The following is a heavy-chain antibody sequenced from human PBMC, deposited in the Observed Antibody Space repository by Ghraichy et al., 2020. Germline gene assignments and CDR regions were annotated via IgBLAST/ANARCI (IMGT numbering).Heavy chain of an antibody. Sequence: ESLNISCSASGFAFSDYNMYWVRQAPGKGLEYVSGISSNGATTYYADSVKGRFTISRDNPKNTLYFQVSSLRADDTAVYYCVRRPDDYIWGTSRPFDHWGQGTLVTVSS. J-gene: IGHJ4*02. CDR1: GFAFSDYN. CDR3: VRRPDDYIWGTSRPFDH. V-gene: IGHV3-64D*06. CDR2: ISSNGATT. D-gene: IGHD3-16*02.